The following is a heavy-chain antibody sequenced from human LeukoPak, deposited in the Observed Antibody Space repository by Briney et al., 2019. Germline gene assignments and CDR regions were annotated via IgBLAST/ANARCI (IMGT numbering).Heavy chain of an antibody. D-gene: IGHD3-16*02. CDR3: ARDSGPDDYVWGSYRSLQYFDY. CDR2: TYYRSKWYN. J-gene: IGHJ4*02. CDR1: GDSVSSNSAA. Sequence: SQTLSPTCAISGDSVSSNSAAWNWIRQSPSRGLEWLGRTYYRSKWYNDYAVSVKSRITINPDTSKNQFSLQLNSVTPEDTAVYYCARDSGPDDYVWGSYRSLQYFDYWGQGTLVTVSS. V-gene: IGHV6-1*01.